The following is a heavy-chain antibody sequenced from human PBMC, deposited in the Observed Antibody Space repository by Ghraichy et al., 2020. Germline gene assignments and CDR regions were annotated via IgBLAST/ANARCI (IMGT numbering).Heavy chain of an antibody. V-gene: IGHV3-48*03. CDR3: ARDMMGYDTNGMDV. Sequence: GGSLRLSCAASGFTFSSYEMNWVRQAPGKGLEWVSYISSSGSTIYYADSVKGRFTISRDNAKKSLYLEVNSLRAEDTAVYYCARDMMGYDTNGMDVWGQGTTVTVSS. J-gene: IGHJ6*02. CDR1: GFTFSSYE. CDR2: ISSSGSTI. D-gene: IGHD5-12*01.